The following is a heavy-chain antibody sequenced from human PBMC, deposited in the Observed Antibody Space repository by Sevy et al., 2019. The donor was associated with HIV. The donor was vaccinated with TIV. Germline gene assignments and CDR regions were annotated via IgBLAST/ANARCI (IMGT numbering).Heavy chain of an antibody. D-gene: IGHD6-13*01. CDR1: GFTFSDYA. CDR3: ARDRRAGNSSNWYRDFDY. CDR2: ISHDGFNQ. Sequence: GGSLRLSCAASGFTFSDYAMHWVRQAPGKGLEWVAVISHDGFNQYYADSVKGRLTISRDSSKTTLYLEMHSLRAEDTALYYCARDRRAGNSSNWYRDFDYWGQGTLVTVSS. V-gene: IGHV3-30*04. J-gene: IGHJ4*02.